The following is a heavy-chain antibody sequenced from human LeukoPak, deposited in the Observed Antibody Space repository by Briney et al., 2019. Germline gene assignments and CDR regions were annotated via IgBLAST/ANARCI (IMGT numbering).Heavy chain of an antibody. CDR1: GGAIRSSY. Sequence: SETLSLTCTVSGGAIRSSYWSWIRQPPGKGLEGIGYIYYSGSTNYNPSLMSRVTVSLDTSKNQFSLTLSSVPAADTAVYYCARAGITGRTVDYWGQGTLVTVSS. V-gene: IGHV4-59*01. CDR3: ARAGITGRTVDY. J-gene: IGHJ4*02. CDR2: IYYSGST. D-gene: IGHD1-20*01.